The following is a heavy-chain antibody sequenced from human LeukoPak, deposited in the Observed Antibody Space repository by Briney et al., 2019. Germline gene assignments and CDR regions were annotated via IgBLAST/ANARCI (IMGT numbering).Heavy chain of an antibody. CDR3: ARSAAAGTYYGMDV. CDR1: GYTFTSYG. CDR2: ISAYNGNT. D-gene: IGHD6-13*01. V-gene: IGHV1-18*01. J-gene: IGHJ6*02. Sequence: ASVKVSCKASGYTFTSYGISWVRQAPGQGLEWMGWISAYNGNTNYAQKLQGRVTMTTDTSASTAYMELRSLRSDDTAVYYCARSAAAGTYYGMDVWGQGTTVTVSS.